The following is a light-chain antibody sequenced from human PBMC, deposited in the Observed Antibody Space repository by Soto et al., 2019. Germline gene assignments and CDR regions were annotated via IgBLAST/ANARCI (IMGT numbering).Light chain of an antibody. CDR3: QQRYSTPLT. J-gene: IGKJ4*01. Sequence: DIQMTQSPSSLSASVGDRVTITCRASRRITTFLNWYQQRPGQVPKLLIYSASKLHTGVPSRFSGSGSGADFTLTISTVQLEDSATYYCQQRYSTPLTFGGGTTVDI. V-gene: IGKV1-39*01. CDR2: SAS. CDR1: RRITTF.